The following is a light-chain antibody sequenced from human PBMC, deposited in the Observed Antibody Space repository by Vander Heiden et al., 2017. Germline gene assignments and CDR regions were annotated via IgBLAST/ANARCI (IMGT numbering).Light chain of an antibody. V-gene: IGLV2-14*03. CDR3: SAYTSSNTQV. Sequence: QSALTQPASVSGSPGPSITISCTGTSSDVGGYNFVSWYQQHLGKAHKLMIYDVSNRPAGVSDRFSGSKSGNTASLTISVLQAEDEADYYCSAYTSSNTQVFGTGTKVTVL. J-gene: IGLJ1*01. CDR1: SSDVGGYNF. CDR2: DVS.